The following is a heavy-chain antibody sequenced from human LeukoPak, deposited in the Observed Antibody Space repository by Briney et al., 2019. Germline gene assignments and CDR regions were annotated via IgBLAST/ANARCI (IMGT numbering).Heavy chain of an antibody. V-gene: IGHV3-48*04. CDR3: ARVSGGSSGRYLDY. J-gene: IGHJ4*02. Sequence: PGGSLRLSCAASGFTFSTYSMNWVHQAPGKGLEWVSYISSGSSTIYYADSVKGRFTISRDNAKNSLYLQVNSLRADDTAVYYCARVSGGSSGRYLDYWGQGTLVTVSS. CDR1: GFTFSTYS. CDR2: ISSGSSTI. D-gene: IGHD6-19*01.